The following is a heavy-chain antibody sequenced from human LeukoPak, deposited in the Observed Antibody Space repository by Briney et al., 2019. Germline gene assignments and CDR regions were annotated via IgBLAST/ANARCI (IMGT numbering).Heavy chain of an antibody. CDR2: IIPIFGTA. Sequence: ASVKLSCKASGGTFSSYAISWVRQAPGQGLEWMGRIIPIFGTANHAQKFQGRVTITTDESTSTAYMELSSLRSEDTAVYYCASQPLRRNSSGPPQEFDYWGQGTLVTVSS. J-gene: IGHJ4*02. CDR3: ASQPLRRNSSGPPQEFDY. D-gene: IGHD3-22*01. V-gene: IGHV1-69*05. CDR1: GGTFSSYA.